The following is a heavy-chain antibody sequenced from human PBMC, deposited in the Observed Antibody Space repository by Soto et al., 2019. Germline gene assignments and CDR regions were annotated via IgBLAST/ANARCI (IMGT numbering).Heavy chain of an antibody. CDR3: ARDYYDYIWGSSYYYMDV. CDR2: IYYSGST. CDR1: GGSISSYY. J-gene: IGHJ6*03. D-gene: IGHD3-16*01. Sequence: SETLSLTCTVSGGSISSYYWCWIRQPPGKGLEWIGYIYYSGSTNYNPSLKSRVTISVDKSKNQFSLKLSSVTAADTAMCYCARDYYDYIWGSSYYYMDVWGKGTTVTVSS. V-gene: IGHV4-59*12.